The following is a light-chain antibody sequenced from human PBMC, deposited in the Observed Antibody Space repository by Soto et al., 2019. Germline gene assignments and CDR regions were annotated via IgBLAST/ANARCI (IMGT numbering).Light chain of an antibody. CDR1: QSVSSN. CDR3: QQYNNWPPTWT. Sequence: EILMTQSPATLSVSPGERATLSCRASQSVSSNLAWYQQKPGQAPRPLIYGVSTRATDIPARFSGSGSGTEFTLTISSLQSEDFAVYYCQQYNNWPPTWTFGQGTKVDIK. V-gene: IGKV3-15*01. CDR2: GVS. J-gene: IGKJ1*01.